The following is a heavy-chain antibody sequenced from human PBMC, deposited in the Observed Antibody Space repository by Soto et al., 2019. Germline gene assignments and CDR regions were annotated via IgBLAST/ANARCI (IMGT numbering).Heavy chain of an antibody. CDR3: SGGGVRGVITRTRDYYGMDV. D-gene: IGHD3-10*01. V-gene: IGHV5-51*01. CDR1: GYSFTSYW. Sequence: PGESLKISCKGSGYSFTSYWISWVRQMPGKGLEWMGIIYPGDSDTRYSPSFQGQVTISADKSISTAYLQWSSLKASGTAMYYCSGGGVRGVITRTRDYYGMDVWGQGTTVTVSS. CDR2: IYPGDSDT. J-gene: IGHJ6*02.